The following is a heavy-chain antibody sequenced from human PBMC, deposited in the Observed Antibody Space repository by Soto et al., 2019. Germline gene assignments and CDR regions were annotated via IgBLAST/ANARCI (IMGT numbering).Heavy chain of an antibody. CDR1: GFTFSSYW. J-gene: IGHJ6*02. CDR3: ATADITIFGVVTPYGMDV. V-gene: IGHV3-74*01. D-gene: IGHD3-3*01. CDR2: INSDGSST. Sequence: PGGSLRLSCAASGFTFSSYWMHWVRQAPGKGLVWVSRINSDGSSTSYADSVKGRFTISRDNAKNTLYLQMNSLRAEDTAVYYCATADITIFGVVTPYGMDVWGQGTTVTVS.